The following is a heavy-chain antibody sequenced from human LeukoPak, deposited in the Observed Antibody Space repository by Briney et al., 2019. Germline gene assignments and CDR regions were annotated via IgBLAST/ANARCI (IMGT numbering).Heavy chain of an antibody. CDR1: GFTFSSYA. CDR2: ISGSGTTT. Sequence: PGGSLRLSCAASGFTFSSYAMSWVRQAPGKGLEWVSAISGSGTTTYYADSVKGRFTISRDNSKNTLYLQMNSLRAEDTAVYYCARDLMYYYGSGSYYNAHNGYFDYWGQGTLVTVSS. J-gene: IGHJ4*02. D-gene: IGHD3-10*01. V-gene: IGHV3-23*01. CDR3: ARDLMYYYGSGSYYNAHNGYFDY.